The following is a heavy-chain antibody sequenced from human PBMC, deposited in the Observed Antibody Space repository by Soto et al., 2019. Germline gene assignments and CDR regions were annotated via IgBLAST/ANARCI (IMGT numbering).Heavy chain of an antibody. CDR1: AYTFTRYD. CDR2: MNPNSGNT. D-gene: IGHD2-8*01. J-gene: IGHJ6*02. Sequence: ASVPVSCPASAYTFTRYDIKWLRHATGQGLDCMGWMNPNSGNTGYAQKFQGWVTMTRDRSISTVYMELTRLRSDDTAVYFCARGHSTDCSNGVCSFFYNHEMDVWGQGTTVTVS. CDR3: ARGHSTDCSNGVCSFFYNHEMDV. V-gene: IGHV1-8*01.